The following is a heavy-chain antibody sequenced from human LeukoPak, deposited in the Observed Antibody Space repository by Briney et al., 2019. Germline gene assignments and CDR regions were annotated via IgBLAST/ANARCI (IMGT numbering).Heavy chain of an antibody. V-gene: IGHV1-3*01. CDR3: AKKGYAGSGTYSYYFDY. D-gene: IGHD3-10*01. Sequence: GASVKVSCKASGYTFTSYAMHWVRQAPGQRLEWMGWINAGNGNTKYSQKFQGRVTITRDTSASTAYMELSSLRSEDTAVYYCAKKGYAGSGTYSYYFDYWGQGTLVTVSS. CDR2: INAGNGNT. J-gene: IGHJ4*02. CDR1: GYTFTSYA.